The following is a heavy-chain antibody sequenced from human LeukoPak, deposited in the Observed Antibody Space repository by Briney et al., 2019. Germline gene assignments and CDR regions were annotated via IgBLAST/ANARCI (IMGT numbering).Heavy chain of an antibody. Sequence: PGGSLRLSCAASGFTFSYYWMSWVRQAPGKGLEWVANIKQDGSEIYYVDSVKGRFTISRDNAKNSLYLQMNSLRAEDTAVYYCARGPVEMTTIADYWGQGTLVTVSS. D-gene: IGHD5-24*01. CDR2: IKQDGSEI. CDR1: GFTFSYYW. CDR3: ARGPVEMTTIADY. J-gene: IGHJ4*02. V-gene: IGHV3-7*02.